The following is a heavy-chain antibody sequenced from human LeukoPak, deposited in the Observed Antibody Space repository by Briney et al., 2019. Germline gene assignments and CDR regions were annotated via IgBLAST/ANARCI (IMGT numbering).Heavy chain of an antibody. J-gene: IGHJ4*02. CDR1: GASISSYY. V-gene: IGHV4-59*04. CDR2: IYYSGST. Sequence: SETLSLTCTVSGASISSYYWSWIRQPPGKGLEWIGNIYYSGSTHYNPSLKSRVTISVDTSKSQFSLKLSSVTAADTAVYYCARGSSGWVYDYWGQGTLVTVSS. CDR3: ARGSSGWVYDY. D-gene: IGHD6-19*01.